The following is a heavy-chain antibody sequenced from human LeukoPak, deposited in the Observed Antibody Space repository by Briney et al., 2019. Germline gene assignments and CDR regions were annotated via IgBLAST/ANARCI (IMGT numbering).Heavy chain of an antibody. CDR2: TRNKANSYTT. V-gene: IGHV3-72*01. CDR3: ARVDSMEGYYFDY. Sequence: GGSLRLSCAASGFTFSDHYMDWVRQAPGKGLEWVGRTRNKANSYTTEYAASVKGRFAISRDHSKNSLYLQMNSLKTEDTAVYYCARVDSMEGYYFDYWGQGTLVTVSS. CDR1: GFTFSDHY. D-gene: IGHD3-22*01. J-gene: IGHJ4*02.